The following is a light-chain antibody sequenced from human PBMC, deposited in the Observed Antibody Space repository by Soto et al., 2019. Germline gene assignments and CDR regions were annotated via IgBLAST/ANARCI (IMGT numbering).Light chain of an antibody. V-gene: IGLV2-23*01. CDR1: SSDVGNYNR. J-gene: IGLJ3*02. Sequence: QSVLTQPASVSGSPGQSITISCNGTSSDVGNYNRVTWYQQYSGEAPKLIIYEDSERPSGVPNRFSGSKSGNTASLTISGLQTEDEADYYCCSLAAGTTWVFGGGTKLTVL. CDR2: EDS. CDR3: CSLAAGTTWV.